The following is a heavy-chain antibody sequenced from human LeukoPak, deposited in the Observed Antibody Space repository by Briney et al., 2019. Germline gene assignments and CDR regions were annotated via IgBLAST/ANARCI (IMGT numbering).Heavy chain of an antibody. CDR1: GFTFSSYS. CDR2: ISSSSSTI. V-gene: IGHV3-48*01. J-gene: IGHJ4*02. D-gene: IGHD6-13*01. CDR3: ASSYSSSWYGIDY. Sequence: PGGSLRLSCAASGFTFSSYSMNWVRQAPGKGLEWVSYISSSSSTIYYADSVKGRFTISRDNAKNSLYLQMNSLRAEDTAVYYCASSYSSSWYGIDYWGQGTLVTVSS.